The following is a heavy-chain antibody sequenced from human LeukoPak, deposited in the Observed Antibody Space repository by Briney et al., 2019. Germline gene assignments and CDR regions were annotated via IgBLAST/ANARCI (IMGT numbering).Heavy chain of an antibody. CDR2: IYTSGST. CDR1: GGSISSYY. V-gene: IGHV4-4*07. Sequence: PSETLSLTCTVSGGSISSYYWSWIRQPAGKGLEWIGRIYTSGSTNYNPSLKSRVTMSVDTSKNQFSLKLSSVTAADTAVYYCARDSYNWNDVLNFDYWGQGTLVTVSS. CDR3: ARDSYNWNDVLNFDY. J-gene: IGHJ4*02. D-gene: IGHD1-1*01.